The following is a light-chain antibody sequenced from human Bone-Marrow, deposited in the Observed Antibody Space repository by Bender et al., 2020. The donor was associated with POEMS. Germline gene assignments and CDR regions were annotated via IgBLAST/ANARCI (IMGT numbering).Light chain of an antibody. V-gene: IGLV3-21*02. J-gene: IGLJ2*01. CDR1: NIGSKS. Sequence: SYVLTQPASVSVATGQTATITCGGNNIGSKSVQWYQQKPGQAPMLVVYDDDYRPSTIPERFSGSNSGNTATLTITRVEAGDEADYYCQVWDSTTDHVIFGGGTKLTVL. CDR3: QVWDSTTDHVI. CDR2: DDD.